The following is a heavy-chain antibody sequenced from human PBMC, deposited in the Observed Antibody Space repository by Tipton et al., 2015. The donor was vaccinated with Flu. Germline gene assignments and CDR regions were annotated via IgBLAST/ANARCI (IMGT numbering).Heavy chain of an antibody. V-gene: IGHV3-33*06. D-gene: IGHD2-21*02. Sequence: SLRLSCSTSGFTFSGFGMHWVRQAPGKGLEWVAVIWNDGKNQFYADSVKGRFTISRDNSKNTLYLQMNSLRAEDTAVYYCAKLVYCGGDCSNFDYWGQGTLVTVSS. CDR1: GFTFSGFG. CDR2: IWNDGKNQ. CDR3: AKLVYCGGDCSNFDY. J-gene: IGHJ4*02.